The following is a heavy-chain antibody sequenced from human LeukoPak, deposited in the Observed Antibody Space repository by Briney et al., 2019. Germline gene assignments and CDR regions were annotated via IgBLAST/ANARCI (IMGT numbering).Heavy chain of an antibody. V-gene: IGHV3-23*01. CDR2: ISGSGGST. CDR3: AKAEAITKIVVVPIYFDY. D-gene: IGHD3-22*01. CDR1: GFTFSSYA. J-gene: IGHJ4*02. Sequence: GGSLRLSCAASGFTFSSYAMSWVRRAPGKGLEWVSAISGSGGSTYYADSVKGRFTISRDNSKNTLYLQMNSLRAEDTAVYYCAKAEAITKIVVVPIYFDYWGQGTLVTVSS.